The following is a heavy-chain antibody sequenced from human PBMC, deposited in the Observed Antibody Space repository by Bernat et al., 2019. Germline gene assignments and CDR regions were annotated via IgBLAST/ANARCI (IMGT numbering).Heavy chain of an antibody. CDR2: IWFDGSKI. CDR1: GFTFSYHG. V-gene: IGHV3-33*01. Sequence: QVHLVESGGGVVQPGRSLRLSCAASGFTFSYHGMHWVRQVPGKGLEWVALIWFDGSKIYYRDSGKGRFTISRDNSKNTLYLQMSSLRAEDTAVYYCARMRQVEKNNYLDYWGQGTLVTVAS. D-gene: IGHD2-15*01. CDR3: ARMRQVEKNNYLDY. J-gene: IGHJ4*01.